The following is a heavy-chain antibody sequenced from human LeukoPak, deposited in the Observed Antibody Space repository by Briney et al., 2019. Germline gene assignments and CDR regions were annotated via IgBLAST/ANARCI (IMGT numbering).Heavy chain of an antibody. CDR3: ARKLAAGADDS. CDR1: GGSISSGAYC. D-gene: IGHD6-13*01. J-gene: IGHJ4*02. V-gene: IGHV4-31*03. Sequence: SETLSLTCTVSGGSISSGAYCWSWIRQHPGKGLEWIGYIDYRGSTYYKPSLKSRVSISVDTSKNRISLNLSSVTAADSAVYFCARKLAAGADDSWGQGTLVTVSP. CDR2: IDYRGST.